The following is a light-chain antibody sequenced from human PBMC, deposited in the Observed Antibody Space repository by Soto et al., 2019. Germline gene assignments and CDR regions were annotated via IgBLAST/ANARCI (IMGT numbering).Light chain of an antibody. J-gene: IGLJ1*01. V-gene: IGLV2-14*01. CDR3: SSYTSSSTRV. CDR1: SSDVGGYNY. Sequence: QSALTQPASVSGSPGQSITISCTGTSSDVGGYNYVSWYQQHPDKAPKVMIYEVSKRPSGVSNRFSGSKSGNTASLTISGLQAEDEADYYCSSYTSSSTRVFGTGTKLTVL. CDR2: EVS.